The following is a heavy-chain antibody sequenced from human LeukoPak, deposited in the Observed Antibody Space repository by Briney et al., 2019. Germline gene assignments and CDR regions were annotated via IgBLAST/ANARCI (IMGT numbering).Heavy chain of an antibody. D-gene: IGHD2-2*01. V-gene: IGHV4-39*01. J-gene: IGHJ4*02. CDR1: GGSISSSSYQ. CDR2: IYYSGST. Sequence: PSETLSLTCTVSGGSISSSSYQWGWIRQPPGRGLEWFGSIYYSGSTYYNPSLKSRVTVSVDTSKTQFSLKLSSVTAADTAVYYCARISIVVVPAYFDYWGQGTLVTVSS. CDR3: ARISIVVVPAYFDY.